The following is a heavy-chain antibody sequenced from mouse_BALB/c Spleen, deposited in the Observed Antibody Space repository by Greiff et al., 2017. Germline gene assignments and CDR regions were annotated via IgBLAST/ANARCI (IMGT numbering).Heavy chain of an antibody. Sequence: EVKVEESGPGLVKPSQSLSLTCTVTGYSITSDYAWNWIRQFPGNKLEWMGYISYSGSTSYNPSLKSRISITRDTSKNQFFLQLNSVTTEDTATYYCASYYGSSRYAMDYWGQGTSVTVSA. CDR2: ISYSGST. CDR3: ASYYGSSRYAMDY. D-gene: IGHD1-1*01. J-gene: IGHJ4*01. CDR1: GYSITSDYA. V-gene: IGHV3-2*02.